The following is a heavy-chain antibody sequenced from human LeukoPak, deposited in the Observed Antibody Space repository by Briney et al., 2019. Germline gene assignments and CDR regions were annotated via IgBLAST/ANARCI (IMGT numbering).Heavy chain of an antibody. CDR1: GGTFSSYA. J-gene: IGHJ4*02. V-gene: IGHV1-69*04. Sequence: ASVKVSCKASGGTFSSYAISWVRQAPGQGLEWMGRIIPILGIANYAQKFQGRVTITADKSTGTAYMELSSLRSEDTAVYYCAREDSVTMVRGVSHFDYWGQGTLVTVSS. CDR2: IIPILGIA. D-gene: IGHD3-10*01. CDR3: AREDSVTMVRGVSHFDY.